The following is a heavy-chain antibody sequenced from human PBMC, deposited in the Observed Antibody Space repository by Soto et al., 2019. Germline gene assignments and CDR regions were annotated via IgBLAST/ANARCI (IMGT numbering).Heavy chain of an antibody. Sequence: QVQLVQSGAEVKKPGASVKVSCKASGYTFTSYDINWVRQATGQGLEWMGWMNPNSGNTGYAQKFQGRVTMTRNTSISTAYMELSSMRSEDTAVYYCARTGAYSSSWYPPYYYYYPLDVWGKGTTVTV. V-gene: IGHV1-8*01. CDR3: ARTGAYSSSWYPPYYYYYPLDV. J-gene: IGHJ6*03. D-gene: IGHD6-13*01. CDR1: GYTFTSYD. CDR2: MNPNSGNT.